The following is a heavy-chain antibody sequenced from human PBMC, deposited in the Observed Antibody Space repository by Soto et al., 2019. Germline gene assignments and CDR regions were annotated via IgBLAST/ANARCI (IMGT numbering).Heavy chain of an antibody. CDR2: IIPIFGTA. CDR3: ASRITIFGVVINPYYYYGMDV. V-gene: IGHV1-69*13. Sequence: GAPVKVSCKASGGTFSSYAISWVRQAPGQGLEWMGGIIPIFGTANYAQKFQGRVTITADESTSTAYMELSSLRSEDTAVYYCASRITIFGVVINPYYYYGMDVWGQGTTVTVSS. D-gene: IGHD3-3*01. CDR1: GGTFSSYA. J-gene: IGHJ6*02.